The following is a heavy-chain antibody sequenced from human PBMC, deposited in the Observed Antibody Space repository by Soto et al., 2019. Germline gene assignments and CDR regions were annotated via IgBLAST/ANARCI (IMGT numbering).Heavy chain of an antibody. CDR1: GGSISSYY. Sequence: SETLSLTCTVSGGSISSYYWSWIRQPPGKGLEWIGYIYYSGSTNYNPSLKSRVTISVDTSKNQFSLKLSSVTAADTAVYYCARVLQGGLDTDFAYYGIDVWGQGTTVTVSS. V-gene: IGHV4-59*01. CDR2: IYYSGST. CDR3: ARVLQGGLDTDFAYYGIDV. D-gene: IGHD5-18*01. J-gene: IGHJ6*02.